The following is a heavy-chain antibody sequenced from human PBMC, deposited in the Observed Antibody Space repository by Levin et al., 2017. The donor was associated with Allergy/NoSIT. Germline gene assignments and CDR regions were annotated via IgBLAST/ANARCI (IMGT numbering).Heavy chain of an antibody. D-gene: IGHD3-10*01. Sequence: SETLSLTCAVYGGSFSGYYWSWIRQPPGKGLEWIGEINHSGSTNYNPSLKSRVTISVDTSKNQFSLKLSSVTAADTAVYYCARGWAPIYPTMVRGVLYYFDYWGQGTLVTVSS. CDR3: ARGWAPIYPTMVRGVLYYFDY. CDR1: GGSFSGYY. V-gene: IGHV4-34*01. CDR2: INHSGST. J-gene: IGHJ4*02.